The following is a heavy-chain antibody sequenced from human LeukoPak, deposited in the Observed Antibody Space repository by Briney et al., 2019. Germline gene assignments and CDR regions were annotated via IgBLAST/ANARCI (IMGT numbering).Heavy chain of an antibody. V-gene: IGHV4-59*01. CDR3: ARGNASRRDTFDI. J-gene: IGHJ3*02. D-gene: IGHD3-16*01. Sequence: SETLSLTCTVSGGSITTYYWSCSRQPPGKRLEKIGYMYYSGSTNYNPSLKSRVTISVDTSKNQFSLKLSSVTAADTAVYCCARGNASRRDTFDIWGQGTMVTVSS. CDR2: MYYSGST. CDR1: GGSITTYY.